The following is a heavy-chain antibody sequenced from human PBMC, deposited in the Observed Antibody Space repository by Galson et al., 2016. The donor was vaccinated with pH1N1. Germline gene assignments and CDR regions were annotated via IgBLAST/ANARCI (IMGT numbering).Heavy chain of an antibody. V-gene: IGHV1-69*15. D-gene: IGHD3-10*01. CDR2: IIPMFGTT. CDR3: ARDVRTYYISWTDAFDI. J-gene: IGHJ3*02. Sequence: SCKVSGGPFKTYTFSWVRQAPGQGLEWMARIIPMFGTTKYAQNFQDRVTTTADESTGTVYMELNSLTSEDTAVYYCARDVRTYYISWTDAFDIWGQGTMVIVSS. CDR1: GGPFKTYT.